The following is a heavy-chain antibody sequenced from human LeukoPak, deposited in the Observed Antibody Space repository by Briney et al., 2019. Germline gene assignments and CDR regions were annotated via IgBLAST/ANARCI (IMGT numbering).Heavy chain of an antibody. D-gene: IGHD5-18*01. V-gene: IGHV3-30*09. CDR3: ASGYTYANYYFDY. CDR2: VSYDGTSK. J-gene: IGHJ4*02. Sequence: PGRSLRLSCAASGFTFRGSAMHWVRQAPGKGLEWMAAVSYDGTSKNYADSVKGRFAISRDNSKNTLYLQMNSLRAEDTAVYYCASGYTYANYYFDYWGQGTLVTVSS. CDR1: GFTFRGSA.